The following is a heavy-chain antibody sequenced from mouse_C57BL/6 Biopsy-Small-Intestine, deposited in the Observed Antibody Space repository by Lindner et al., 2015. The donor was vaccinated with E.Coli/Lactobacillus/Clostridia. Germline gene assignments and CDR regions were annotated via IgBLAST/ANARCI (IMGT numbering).Heavy chain of an antibody. Sequence: VQLQESGPELVKPGASVKISCKASGYAFSSSWMNWVKQRPGKGLEWIGRIYPGDGDTNYNGKFKGKATLTADKSSSTAYVQLSSLTSEDSAVYFCARSGTGTLDYWGQGTALTVSS. J-gene: IGHJ2*01. CDR2: IYPGDGDT. V-gene: IGHV1-82*01. CDR3: ARSGTGTLDY. CDR1: GYAFSSSW. D-gene: IGHD4-1*01.